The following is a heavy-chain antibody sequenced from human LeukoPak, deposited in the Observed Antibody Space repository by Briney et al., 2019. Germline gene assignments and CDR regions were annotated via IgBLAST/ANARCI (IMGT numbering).Heavy chain of an antibody. J-gene: IGHJ4*02. Sequence: GVSLRLSCAASGFTFSSYSMNCVRQSPGKGVEWFSYISSSSSIIDYADSVKGRFTISRDNAKNSLYLQMNSLRAEDTAVYYCARARGYSYGYSDYWGQGTLVTVSS. CDR1: GFTFSSYS. V-gene: IGHV3-48*01. D-gene: IGHD5-18*01. CDR3: ARARGYSYGYSDY. CDR2: ISSSSSII.